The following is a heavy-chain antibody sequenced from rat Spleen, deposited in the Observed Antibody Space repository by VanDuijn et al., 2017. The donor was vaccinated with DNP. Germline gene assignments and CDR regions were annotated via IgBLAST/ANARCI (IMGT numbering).Heavy chain of an antibody. V-gene: IGHV2S63*01. J-gene: IGHJ3*01. Sequence: EVQLKESGPGLVQPSQTLSLTCTVSGFSLTDYSVHWVRQPPGKGLEWMGVMWSGGSTAYNSALKSRLSISRDTSKSHVFLTMNSLQTDDTAVYYCARSGGYDPFAYWGQGTLVTVSS. CDR3: ARSGGYDPFAY. CDR2: MWSGGST. D-gene: IGHD1-7*01. CDR1: GFSLTDYS.